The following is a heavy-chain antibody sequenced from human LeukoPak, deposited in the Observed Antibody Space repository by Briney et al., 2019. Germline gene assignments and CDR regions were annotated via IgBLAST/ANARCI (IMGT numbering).Heavy chain of an antibody. D-gene: IGHD2-15*01. CDR3: ARLLLGGYSDY. CDR2: INQGGTEK. Sequence: PGESLRLSCAASRFTFSNYWMSWVRQAPGKGLEWVASINQGGTEKHFVDSVKGRFTISRDNAQNSLYVQMNSLRAEDTAVYYCARLLLGGYSDYWGQGTLVTVSS. CDR1: RFTFSNYW. V-gene: IGHV3-7*01. J-gene: IGHJ4*02.